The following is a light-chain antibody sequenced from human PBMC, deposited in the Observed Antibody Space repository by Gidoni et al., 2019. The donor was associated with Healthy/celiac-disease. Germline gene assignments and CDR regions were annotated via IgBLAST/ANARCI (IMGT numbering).Light chain of an antibody. J-gene: IGKJ4*01. V-gene: IGKV3-11*01. CDR2: DAS. CDR3: QQRSNWLT. CDR1: QSVSSY. Sequence: EIVLTQSPATLSLSPGERATLSCRASQSVSSYLAWYPQKPGQAPRLLIYDASNRATGIPARFSGSGSGTDFTLTISSLEPEDFAVYYCQQRSNWLTFGGGTKVESK.